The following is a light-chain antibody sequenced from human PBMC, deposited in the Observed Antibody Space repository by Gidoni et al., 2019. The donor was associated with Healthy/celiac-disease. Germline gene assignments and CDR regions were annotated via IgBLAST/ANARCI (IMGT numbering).Light chain of an antibody. Sequence: DIVMTQSPLSLPVTPGEPASIYCSASQSLLHSNGYNYLDWYLQKPGQSPQLLIYLGSNRASGVPDRCSGSGSGTDFTLKIIRVEAEDVGVYYCMQALQTPVTFGGGTKVEIK. V-gene: IGKV2-28*01. CDR2: LGS. CDR3: MQALQTPVT. J-gene: IGKJ4*01. CDR1: QSLLHSNGYNY.